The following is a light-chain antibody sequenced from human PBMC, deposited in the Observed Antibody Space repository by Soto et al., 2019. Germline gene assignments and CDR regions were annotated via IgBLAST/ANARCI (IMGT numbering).Light chain of an antibody. Sequence: DIQMTQSPSSLSASVGDRVTITCRASQSIKNYLNWYQQKPGKAPKLLIYAASSLQSGVPSKFSGSGSGTDFTLTISSLQPEDFATYYCQQYNSYPITFGQGTRLEIK. CDR3: QQYNSYPIT. CDR2: AAS. V-gene: IGKV1-16*02. J-gene: IGKJ5*01. CDR1: QSIKNY.